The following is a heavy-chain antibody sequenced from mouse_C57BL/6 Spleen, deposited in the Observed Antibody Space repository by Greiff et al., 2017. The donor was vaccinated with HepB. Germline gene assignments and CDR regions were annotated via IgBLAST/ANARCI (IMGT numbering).Heavy chain of an antibody. D-gene: IGHD1-1*01. CDR1: GFTFSDYY. J-gene: IGHJ2*01. V-gene: IGHV5-16*01. CDR2: INYDGSST. CDR3: ARDTHYYGSSYFDY. Sequence: DVKLMESEGGLVQPGSSMKLSCTASGFTFSDYYMAWVRQVPEKGLEWVANINYDGSSTYYLDSLKSRFIISRDNAKNILYLQMSSLKSEDTATYYCARDTHYYGSSYFDYWGQGTTLTVSS.